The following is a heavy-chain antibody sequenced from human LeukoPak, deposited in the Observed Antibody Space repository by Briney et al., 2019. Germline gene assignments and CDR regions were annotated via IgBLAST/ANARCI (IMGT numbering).Heavy chain of an antibody. CDR1: GFTFSNAW. D-gene: IGHD3-22*01. Sequence: GGSLRLSCAASGFTFSNAWMSWVRQAPGKGLEWVGRIKSKTDGGTTDYAAPVKGRFTISRDDSKNTLYLQMNSLKTEDTAVYYCTTRYYYDSSGWYDAFDIWGQGTMVTVSS. V-gene: IGHV3-15*01. CDR2: IKSKTDGGTT. J-gene: IGHJ3*02. CDR3: TTRYYYDSSGWYDAFDI.